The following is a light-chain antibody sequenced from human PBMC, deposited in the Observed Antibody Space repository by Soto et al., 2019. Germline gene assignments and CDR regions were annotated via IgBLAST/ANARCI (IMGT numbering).Light chain of an antibody. CDR3: QSYDSSLSGSQV. CDR1: SSNIGAGYD. J-gene: IGLJ1*01. CDR2: GNS. Sequence: QSVLTQPPSVSGAPGQWVTISCTGSSSNIGAGYDVHWYQQLPGTAPKLLIYGNSNRPSGVPDRFSGSKSGTSASLAITGLQAEDEADYYCQSYDSSLSGSQVFGTGTKV. V-gene: IGLV1-40*01.